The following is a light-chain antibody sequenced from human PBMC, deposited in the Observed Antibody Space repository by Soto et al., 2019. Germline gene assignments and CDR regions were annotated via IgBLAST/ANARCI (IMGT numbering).Light chain of an antibody. CDR2: EVS. J-gene: IGLJ1*01. CDR1: SSDVGGYNY. V-gene: IGLV2-14*01. Sequence: QSALTQPASVSGSPGQSITISCTGTSSDVGGYNYVSWYQQHPGKAPKLMIYEVSNRPSGVSDRFSGSKSGNTASLTFSGLQAEDEGDYYCGSYTSSRYVFGSGTKVTVL. CDR3: GSYTSSRYV.